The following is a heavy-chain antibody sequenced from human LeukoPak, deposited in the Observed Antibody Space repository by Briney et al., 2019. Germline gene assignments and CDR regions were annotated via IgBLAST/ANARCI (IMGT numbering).Heavy chain of an antibody. CDR2: IYYSGST. J-gene: IGHJ4*02. CDR3: ARLEGGGDYFDY. D-gene: IGHD3-10*01. V-gene: IGHV4-59*08. Sequence: SETLSLTCTVSGGSISSYYWSWIRQPPGKGLEWIGYIYYSGSTNYNPSLKSRVTISVDTSKSQFSLKLSSVTAADTAVYYCARLEGGGDYFDYWGQGTLVTVSS. CDR1: GGSISSYY.